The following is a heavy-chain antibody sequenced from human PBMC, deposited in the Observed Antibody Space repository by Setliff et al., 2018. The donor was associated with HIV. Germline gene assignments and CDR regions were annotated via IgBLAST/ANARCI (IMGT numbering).Heavy chain of an antibody. V-gene: IGHV4-59*11. Sequence: SETLSLTFAVSGVSISSQYWSWIRQPPGKGLEWIGFIYYNVNNNYNPSLKSRVSISVDTSKNQFSLRLSSVTAADTAVYYCTRGGSMTTLTTWGQGTLVTSPQ. CDR2: IYYNVNN. J-gene: IGHJ4*02. D-gene: IGHD4-4*01. CDR3: TRGGSMTTLTT. CDR1: GVSISSQY.